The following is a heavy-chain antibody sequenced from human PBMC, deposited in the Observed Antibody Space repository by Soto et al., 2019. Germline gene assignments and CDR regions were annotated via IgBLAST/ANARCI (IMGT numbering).Heavy chain of an antibody. CDR1: GGTFTNYI. J-gene: IGHJ4*02. D-gene: IGHD2-21*02. V-gene: IGHV1-69*02. CDR3: AKATTASAPFVF. CDR2: IIPVLKIA. Sequence: QVQLVQSGAEMKRPESSVRVSCETSGGTFTNYIFTWVRQAPGQGLEWMGWIIPVLKIAKYAQKFQGRINITADQSTDTAYLELSSLRSEDTVIYFCAKATTASAPFVFWGQGTLVTVSS.